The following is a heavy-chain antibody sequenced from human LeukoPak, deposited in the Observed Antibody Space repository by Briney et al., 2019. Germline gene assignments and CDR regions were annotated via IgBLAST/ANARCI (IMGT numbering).Heavy chain of an antibody. CDR1: GYSISSGYY. CDR2: IYHSGST. J-gene: IGHJ4*02. Sequence: SETPSPTCTVAGYSISSGYYWGWIRQPPGKGLEWVGSIYHSGSTYYNPSLKSRVTISVDTSKNQFSLKLSSVTAADTAVYYCARAPDYYGSGSEFDYWGQGTLVTVSS. CDR3: ARAPDYYGSGSEFDY. V-gene: IGHV4-38-2*02. D-gene: IGHD3-10*01.